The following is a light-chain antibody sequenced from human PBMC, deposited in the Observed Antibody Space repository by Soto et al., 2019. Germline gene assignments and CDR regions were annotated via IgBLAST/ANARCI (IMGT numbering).Light chain of an antibody. Sequence: EIVLTQSPGTLSLSPGERATLSCRASQSVSSSNLAWYQQKPGQAPRLLIYGASSRATGIPDRFSGSGSGADFTLTISRLEPEDSAAYYCQQYWTLPFTFGPGTKVDIK. CDR1: QSVSSSN. CDR2: GAS. CDR3: QQYWTLPFT. V-gene: IGKV3-20*01. J-gene: IGKJ3*01.